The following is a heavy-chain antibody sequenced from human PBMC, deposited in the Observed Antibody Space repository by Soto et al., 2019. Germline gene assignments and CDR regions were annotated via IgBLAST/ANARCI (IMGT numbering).Heavy chain of an antibody. CDR2: VYPGNSET. CDR1: GYSFASYW. Sequence: PGESLKISCQGSGYSFASYWIGWVRQMPGKGLEWMGIVYPGNSETRYSPSFQGQVTISADKSISTAYLQWSSLKASDTAVYYCASELAALNWFDPWGQGTLVTVSS. D-gene: IGHD1-1*01. CDR3: ASELAALNWFDP. V-gene: IGHV5-51*01. J-gene: IGHJ5*02.